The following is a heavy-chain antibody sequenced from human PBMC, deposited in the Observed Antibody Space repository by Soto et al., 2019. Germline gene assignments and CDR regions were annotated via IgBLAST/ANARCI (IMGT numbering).Heavy chain of an antibody. Sequence: PGGSLRLSCAASGFTFSSYGMHWVRQAPGKGLEWVAVIWYDGSNKYYADSVKGRFTISRDNSKNTLYLQMNSLRAEDTAVYYCARDGHPYSSSPHYGMDVWGQGTTVTVSS. CDR1: GFTFSSYG. V-gene: IGHV3-33*01. CDR2: IWYDGSNK. D-gene: IGHD6-6*01. J-gene: IGHJ6*02. CDR3: ARDGHPYSSSPHYGMDV.